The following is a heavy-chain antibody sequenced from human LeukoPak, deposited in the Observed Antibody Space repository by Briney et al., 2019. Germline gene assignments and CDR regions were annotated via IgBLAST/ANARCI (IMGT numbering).Heavy chain of an antibody. Sequence: GGSLRLPCAASGFTFSTYTMHWVRQAPGKGLEWVALISSDGTNKYYADSVKGRFTISRDSSKNTLYLQMNSLRAEDTALYYCARDLTGTGDYWGQGTLVTVSS. V-gene: IGHV3-30-3*01. D-gene: IGHD1-20*01. CDR1: GFTFSTYT. CDR2: ISSDGTNK. CDR3: ARDLTGTGDY. J-gene: IGHJ4*02.